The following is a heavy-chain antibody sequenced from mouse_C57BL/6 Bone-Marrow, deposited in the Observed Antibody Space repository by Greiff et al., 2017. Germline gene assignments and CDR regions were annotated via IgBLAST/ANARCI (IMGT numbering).Heavy chain of an antibody. D-gene: IGHD1-1*01. CDR3: ARKGTTVVDFDY. J-gene: IGHJ2*01. V-gene: IGHV1-50*01. Sequence: QVQLQQPGAELVKPGASVKLSCKASGYTFTSYWMQWVKQRPGQGLEWIGEIDPSDSYTNYNQKFKGKATLTVDTSSSTAYMQLSSLTSEDSAVYYCARKGTTVVDFDYWGQGTTLTVSS. CDR2: IDPSDSYT. CDR1: GYTFTSYW.